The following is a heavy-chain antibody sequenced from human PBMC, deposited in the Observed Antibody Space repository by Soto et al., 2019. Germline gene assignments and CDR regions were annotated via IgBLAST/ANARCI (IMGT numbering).Heavy chain of an antibody. CDR1: GGSISSGGYY. CDR3: ARGGIAAGSLDV. V-gene: IGHV4-31*03. Sequence: SETLSLTCTVSGGSISSGGYYWSWIRQHPGKGLEWIGYIYYSGSTCHNPSLKSRVTISVDTSKNQFSLKLSSVTAADTAVYYCARGGIAAGSLDVWGQGTTVTVS. CDR2: IYYSGST. J-gene: IGHJ6*02. D-gene: IGHD6-13*01.